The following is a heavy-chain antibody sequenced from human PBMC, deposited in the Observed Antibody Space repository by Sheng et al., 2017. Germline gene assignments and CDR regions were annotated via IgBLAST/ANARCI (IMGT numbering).Heavy chain of an antibody. Sequence: QVQLVQSGAEVKNPGASVKVSCKASGYTFTSYGIGWLRQAPGQGLEWMGWISGYTGDTKYAQNVQGRVTMTTDTSTSTAYMELRSLRSDDTAVYYCARSPAAGPYNWFDPWAREPWSPSPQ. CDR1: GYTFTSYG. D-gene: IGHD6-13*01. J-gene: IGHJ5*02. V-gene: IGHV1-18*01. CDR3: ARSPAAGPYNWFDP. CDR2: ISGYTGDT.